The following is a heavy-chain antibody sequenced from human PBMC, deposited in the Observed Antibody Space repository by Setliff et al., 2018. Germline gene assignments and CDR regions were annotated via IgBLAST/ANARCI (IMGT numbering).Heavy chain of an antibody. D-gene: IGHD6-13*01. CDR1: GFTFDDYG. CDR3: ARGGVAATAPNGL. J-gene: IGHJ1*01. V-gene: IGHV3-20*04. CDR2: INWSGAGT. Sequence: GGSLRLSCAASGFTFDDYGMAWVRQAPGKGLEWVSGINWSGAGTGYADSVKGRFTISRDNTSNSLYLQMNNLRVEDTALYYCARGGVAATAPNGLWGQGTLVTVS.